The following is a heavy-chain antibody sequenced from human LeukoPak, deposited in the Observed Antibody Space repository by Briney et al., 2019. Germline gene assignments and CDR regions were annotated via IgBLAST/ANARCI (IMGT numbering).Heavy chain of an antibody. CDR1: GFTVSSNY. J-gene: IGHJ4*02. Sequence: QPGGSLRLSCAASGFTVSSNYMSWVRQAPGKGLEWVSVIYSGGSTYYADSVKGRFTISRDNSKNTLYLQMNSLRAEDTAVYYCAGGVGSRSSLRAGHYWAQGPLVTVSS. D-gene: IGHD3-16*01. V-gene: IGHV3-53*01. CDR3: AGGVGSRSSLRAGHY. CDR2: IYSGGST.